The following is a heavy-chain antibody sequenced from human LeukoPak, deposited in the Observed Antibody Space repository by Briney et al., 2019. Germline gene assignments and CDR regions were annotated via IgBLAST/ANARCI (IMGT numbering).Heavy chain of an antibody. D-gene: IGHD3-22*01. V-gene: IGHV1-18*01. J-gene: IGHJ4*02. Sequence: ASVTVSCTASGYTFTSYGISWVRQAPGQGLEWMGWISAYNGNTNYAQKLQGRVTMTTDTSTSTAYMELRSLRSDDTAVYYCARDSYYYDSSGLFDYWGQGTLVTVSS. CDR3: ARDSYYYDSSGLFDY. CDR2: ISAYNGNT. CDR1: GYTFTSYG.